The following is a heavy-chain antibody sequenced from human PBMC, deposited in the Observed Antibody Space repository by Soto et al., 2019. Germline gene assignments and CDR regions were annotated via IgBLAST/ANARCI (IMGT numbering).Heavy chain of an antibody. D-gene: IGHD3-10*01. CDR2: IWHDGMNK. CDR1: GFTFSSYG. V-gene: IGHV3-33*01. J-gene: IGHJ4*02. Sequence: QVHLVESGGGVVQPERSLTLSCAASGFTFSSYGMHWVRQAPGKGLEWVAVIWHDGMNKYYADSVRGRFTISRDNSKNTLYLQMNSLRAEDTAVYYCARARGSDDPIDYWGQGTLVTVSS. CDR3: ARARGSDDPIDY.